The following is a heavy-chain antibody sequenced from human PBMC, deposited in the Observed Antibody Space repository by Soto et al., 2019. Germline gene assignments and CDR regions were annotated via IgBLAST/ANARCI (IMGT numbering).Heavy chain of an antibody. Sequence: PSETLSLTCTVSGGSFKSGSYSWSWIRQPPGKGLEWIGYVYHTGRTSYNTSLKSRVSISMDTSKNQFSLNLDSVTAADTAVYFCARDFAYFDSWGQGTLGTVSS. CDR2: VYHTGRT. V-gene: IGHV4-61*01. D-gene: IGHD3-3*01. CDR3: ARDFAYFDS. CDR1: GGSFKSGSYS. J-gene: IGHJ4*02.